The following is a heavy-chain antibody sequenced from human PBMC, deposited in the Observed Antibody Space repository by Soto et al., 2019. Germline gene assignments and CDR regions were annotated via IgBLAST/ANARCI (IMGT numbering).Heavy chain of an antibody. J-gene: IGHJ4*02. D-gene: IGHD6-19*01. V-gene: IGHV4-39*01. CDR2: FGYSGRT. CDR1: GDSIGGSSYY. Sequence: SETLSLTCNVSGDSIGGSSYYWVWIRQSPGKGLEWIGNFGYSGRTYSNPSLKSRVTISVDRSKNQFSMNLSSVTAADTAVYFCGRQQPELYSSGWYGALEFWGQRTLVT. CDR3: GRQQPELYSSGWYGALEF.